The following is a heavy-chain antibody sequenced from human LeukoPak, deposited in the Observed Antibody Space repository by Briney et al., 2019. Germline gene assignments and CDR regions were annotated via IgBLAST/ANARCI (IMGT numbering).Heavy chain of an antibody. V-gene: IGHV3-53*01. CDR3: AKIKSGIDS. CDR2: IYSDGTR. CDR1: GFSVSNNY. Sequence: GGSLRLSCAASGFSVSNNYMTWVRQAPGKGLEWVSVIYSDGTRYYRDSVKGRFTISRDNSKNTLYLQMNSLRVEDTALYYCAKIKSGIDSRGQGTLVTVSS. J-gene: IGHJ4*02. D-gene: IGHD1-14*01.